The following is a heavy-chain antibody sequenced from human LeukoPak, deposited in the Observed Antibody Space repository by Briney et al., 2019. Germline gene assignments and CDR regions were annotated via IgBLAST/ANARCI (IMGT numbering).Heavy chain of an antibody. D-gene: IGHD3-10*02. CDR1: GGSISPYY. CDR3: ARSTGSTMFIDY. Sequence: PSETLSLTCTVCGGSISPYYLSWLRQPPGKGLEWLGYIYYSGNTEYKPSLKSRVAMSVDTSKNQFSLRLSSVTAADSAVYYCARSTGSTMFIDYWGQVTLVTVSS. J-gene: IGHJ4*02. CDR2: IYYSGNT. V-gene: IGHV4-59*01.